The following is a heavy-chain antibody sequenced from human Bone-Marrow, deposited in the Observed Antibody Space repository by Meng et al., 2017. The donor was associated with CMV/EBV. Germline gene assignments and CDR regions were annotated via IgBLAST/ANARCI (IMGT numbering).Heavy chain of an antibody. CDR2: INPNSGGT. J-gene: IGHJ4*02. CDR3: ARRYSYGLYYFDY. Sequence: ASVKVSCKASGYTFTGYYMHWVRQAPGQGLEWMGWINPNSGGTNYAQKFQGRVTMTRDTSISTAYMELSRLRSEDTAVYYCARRYSYGLYYFDYWGQGTLVTVSS. D-gene: IGHD6-19*01. CDR1: GYTFTGYY. V-gene: IGHV1-2*02.